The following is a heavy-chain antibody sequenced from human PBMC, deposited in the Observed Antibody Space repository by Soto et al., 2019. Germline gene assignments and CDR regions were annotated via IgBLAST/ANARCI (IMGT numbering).Heavy chain of an antibody. V-gene: IGHV4-59*01. Sequence: SETLSLTCTVSGGSISTYYWNWIRQPPGKGLEWIGYISHSGSTNYNPSLKSRVTISVDTSKNQFSLTLSSVIAADTAVYFCARAAKDSGYDRLFEYWGQGPMVTVSS. J-gene: IGHJ4*02. CDR3: ARAAKDSGYDRLFEY. CDR1: GGSISTYY. D-gene: IGHD5-12*01. CDR2: ISHSGST.